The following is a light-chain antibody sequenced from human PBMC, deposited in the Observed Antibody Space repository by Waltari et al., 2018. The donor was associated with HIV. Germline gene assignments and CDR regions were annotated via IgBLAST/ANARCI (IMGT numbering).Light chain of an antibody. V-gene: IGLV2-8*01. J-gene: IGLJ2*01. CDR1: SSDGGGNNY. Sequence: QSALTQPPSASGSPGQAVTIYCNGTSSDGGGNNYVYWYQQHPGKAPKLMIYEVSKRPSGVPDRFSGSKSGNTASLTVSGLQAEDEADYYCSSYAGSNNLLFGGGTKLTVL. CDR3: SSYAGSNNLL. CDR2: EVS.